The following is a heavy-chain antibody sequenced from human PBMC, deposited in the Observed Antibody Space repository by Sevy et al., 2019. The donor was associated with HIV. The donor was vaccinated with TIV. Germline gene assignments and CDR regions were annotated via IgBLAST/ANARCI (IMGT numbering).Heavy chain of an antibody. D-gene: IGHD6-13*01. J-gene: IGHJ4*02. CDR1: GFTFSDHY. CDR3: AAHAGLAAAGRAFDY. Sequence: GGSLRLSCAASGFTFSDHYMEWVRQAPGKGLEWVGRTRNKADSYTTEYAASVKGRFTISRDDSKNSLYLKMNSLKTGDPAVYYCAAHAGLAAAGRAFDYWGQGTLVTVSS. CDR2: TRNKADSYTT. V-gene: IGHV3-72*01.